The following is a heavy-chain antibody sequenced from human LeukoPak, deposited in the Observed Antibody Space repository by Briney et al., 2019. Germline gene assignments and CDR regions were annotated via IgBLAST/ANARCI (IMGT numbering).Heavy chain of an antibody. CDR1: GFTFSTYA. J-gene: IGHJ3*01. Sequence: GGSLRLSCAGSGFTFSTYAMGWVRQAPGKGLEWVSAISGSGGSTYYADSVKGRFTISRDNAKNTLYLQMNSLRVEDTAVYYCAKDLAPGGSWGQGTMVTVSS. CDR2: ISGSGGST. CDR3: AKDLAPGGS. D-gene: IGHD1-26*01. V-gene: IGHV3-23*01.